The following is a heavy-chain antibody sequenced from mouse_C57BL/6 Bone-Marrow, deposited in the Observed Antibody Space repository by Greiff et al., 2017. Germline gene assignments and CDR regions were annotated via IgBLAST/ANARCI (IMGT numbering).Heavy chain of an antibody. Sequence: VQLQQPGAELVMPGASVKLSCKASGYTFTSYWMHWVKQRPGQGLEWIGEIDPSDSYTNYNQKFKGKSTLTVDKSSSTAYMQLSSLTSEDSAVYYCARGGDYDYDVWFAYWGQGTLVTVSA. CDR2: IDPSDSYT. CDR3: ARGGDYDYDVWFAY. CDR1: GYTFTSYW. V-gene: IGHV1-69*01. J-gene: IGHJ3*01. D-gene: IGHD2-4*01.